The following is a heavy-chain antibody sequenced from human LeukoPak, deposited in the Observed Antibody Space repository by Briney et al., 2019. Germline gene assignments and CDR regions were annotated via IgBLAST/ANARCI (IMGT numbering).Heavy chain of an antibody. CDR2: SKQDASDK. Sequence: GGSLRLSCAASGFTFSSYWMSWVRQAPGKGLEWVANSKQDASDKYYVDSVKGRFTISRDNAKNSLYLQMNSLRAEDTAVYYCARDGADYVWGSYRYYYYYYMDVWGKGTTVTISS. CDR3: ARDGADYVWGSYRYYYYYYMDV. J-gene: IGHJ6*03. V-gene: IGHV3-7*01. D-gene: IGHD3-16*02. CDR1: GFTFSSYW.